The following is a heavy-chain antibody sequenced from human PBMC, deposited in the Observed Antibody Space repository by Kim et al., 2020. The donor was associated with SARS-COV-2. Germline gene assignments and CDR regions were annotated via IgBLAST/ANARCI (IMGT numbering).Heavy chain of an antibody. V-gene: IGHV3-21*01. J-gene: IGHJ4*02. CDR3: ASLVIDILTGYTYYFDY. D-gene: IGHD3-9*01. Sequence: VKGRFTISRDNAKNSLYLQMNSLRAEDTAVYYCASLVIDILTGYTYYFDYWGQGTLVTVSS.